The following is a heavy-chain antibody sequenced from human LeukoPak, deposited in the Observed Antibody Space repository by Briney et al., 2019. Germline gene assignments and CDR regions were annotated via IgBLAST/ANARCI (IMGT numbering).Heavy chain of an antibody. D-gene: IGHD5-24*01. CDR1: GYDFANSW. J-gene: IGHJ4*02. V-gene: IGHV5-51*01. CDR2: IYPRDSDT. CDR3: ARGERAMATRKAGFDY. Sequence: PGESLKISCTASGYDFANSWIGWVRQMPGKGLELMGIIYPRDSDTIYSPSFQGQVIISADKSIRTAYLQRSSLTASDTAIYYCARGERAMATRKAGFDYWGQGTLVTVSS.